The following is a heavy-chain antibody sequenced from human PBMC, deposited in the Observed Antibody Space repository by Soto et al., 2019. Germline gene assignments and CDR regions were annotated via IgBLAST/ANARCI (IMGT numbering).Heavy chain of an antibody. J-gene: IGHJ4*02. D-gene: IGHD3-3*01. CDR3: ARHQLYGPARRGFDS. CDR1: GDSIDRSSYY. V-gene: IGHV4-39*01. CDR2: VFYSGGA. Sequence: PSETLSLTCTVSGDSIDRSSYYWGWVRQPPGKSLEWIGSVFYSGGAYYTPSLKTRATVSVDTSKNQFSLKLTSVTAADTAFYFCARHQLYGPARRGFDSWGQGSLVTVSS.